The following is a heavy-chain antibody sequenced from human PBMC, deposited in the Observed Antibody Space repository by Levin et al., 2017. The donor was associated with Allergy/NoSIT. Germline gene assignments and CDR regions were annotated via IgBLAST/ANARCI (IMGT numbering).Heavy chain of an antibody. Sequence: SCAASGFTFSSYGMHWVRQAPGKGLEWVAVIWYDGSNKYYADSVKGRFTISRDNSKNTLYLQMNSLRAEDTAVYYCARDIANIVVVPAAIPFYYYGMDVWGQGTTVTVSS. CDR3: ARDIANIVVVPAAIPFYYYGMDV. CDR2: IWYDGSNK. CDR1: GFTFSSYG. J-gene: IGHJ6*02. V-gene: IGHV3-33*01. D-gene: IGHD2-2*01.